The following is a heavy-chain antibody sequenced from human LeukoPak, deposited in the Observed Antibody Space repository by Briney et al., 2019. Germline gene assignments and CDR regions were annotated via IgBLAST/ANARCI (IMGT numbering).Heavy chain of an antibody. J-gene: IGHJ6*03. CDR1: GYTFTSYA. CDR2: ISAYNGNT. Sequence: ASVKVSCKASGYTFTSYAMNWVRQAPGQGLEWMGWISAYNGNTNYAQKLQGRVTMTTDTSTSTAYMELRSLRSDDTAVYYCARVSRYYYGSGSYYDYYYYYYMDVWGKGTTVTVSS. CDR3: ARVSRYYYGSGSYYDYYYYYYMDV. V-gene: IGHV1-18*01. D-gene: IGHD3-10*01.